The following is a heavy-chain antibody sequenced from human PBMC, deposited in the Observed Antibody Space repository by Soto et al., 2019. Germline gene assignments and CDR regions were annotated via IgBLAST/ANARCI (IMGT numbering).Heavy chain of an antibody. J-gene: IGHJ3*02. Sequence: QITLKESGPPLVKPTQTLTLTCTFSGFSLSTSGVGVGWIRQTPRKALEWLALFYWDDDKRYSPSLKSRLTITKDTSRNQVVLTLTNMDPVDTCTYYCAHTYVYSPKSDAFDIWGQGTMVTVSS. CDR1: GFSLSTSGVG. CDR2: FYWDDDK. CDR3: AHTYVYSPKSDAFDI. D-gene: IGHD1-26*01. V-gene: IGHV2-5*02.